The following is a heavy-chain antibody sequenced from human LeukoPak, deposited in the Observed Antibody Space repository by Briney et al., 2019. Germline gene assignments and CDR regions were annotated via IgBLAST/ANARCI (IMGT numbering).Heavy chain of an antibody. V-gene: IGHV3-11*06. CDR3: ARGHRWFDP. Sequence: GGSLRPSCAASGFTFSDYYMSWIRQAPGKRLECVSYISDSTGYTNYADSVKGRFTISRDNARNSLYLQMNSLRAEDTAMYYCARGHRWFDPWGQGTLVTVSS. CDR2: ISDSTGYT. J-gene: IGHJ5*02. CDR1: GFTFSDYY.